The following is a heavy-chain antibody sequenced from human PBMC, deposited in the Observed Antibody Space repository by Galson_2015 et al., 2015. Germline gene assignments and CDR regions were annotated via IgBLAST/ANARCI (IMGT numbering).Heavy chain of an antibody. CDR3: ARDMLCSGGSCYAYDY. CDR1: GFTFSDHY. D-gene: IGHD2-15*01. Sequence: SLRLSCAASGFTFSDHYVDWVRQTPGKGLEWVGRTRNKANSYTTEYAASVKGRFTISRDDSKNSLYLQMNSLKTEDTAVYYCARDMLCSGGSCYAYDYWGQGTLVTVSS. CDR2: TRNKANSYTT. J-gene: IGHJ4*02. V-gene: IGHV3-72*01.